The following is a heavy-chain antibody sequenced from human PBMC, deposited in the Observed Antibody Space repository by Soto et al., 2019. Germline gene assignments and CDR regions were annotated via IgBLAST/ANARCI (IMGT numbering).Heavy chain of an antibody. Sequence: GGSLRLSCAASRFTFSAYAMSWVRKAQGKGLAWVSAISSHGDSTYYADSVKSRFTISRDNFKNTLYLQMNSLRADDTAVYYCAKEKSGSYFSSYFDSWGQGTLVTVSA. CDR2: ISSHGDST. D-gene: IGHD1-26*01. CDR3: AKEKSGSYFSSYFDS. J-gene: IGHJ4*02. CDR1: RFTFSAYA. V-gene: IGHV3-23*01.